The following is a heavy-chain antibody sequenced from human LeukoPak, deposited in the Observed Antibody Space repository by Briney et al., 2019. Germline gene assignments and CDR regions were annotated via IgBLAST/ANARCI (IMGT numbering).Heavy chain of an antibody. J-gene: IGHJ3*02. Sequence: SETLSLTCAVYAGSFSGYYWSWIRQPLGKGLEGIGKTNNAGTTNYNPSPKSRITISVDTSKNQFSLKLSSVTAADTAVYYSARGRRGFDIWGQGTMVTVSS. CDR1: AGSFSGYY. CDR2: TNNAGTT. V-gene: IGHV4-34*01. D-gene: IGHD3-10*01. CDR3: ARGRRGFDI.